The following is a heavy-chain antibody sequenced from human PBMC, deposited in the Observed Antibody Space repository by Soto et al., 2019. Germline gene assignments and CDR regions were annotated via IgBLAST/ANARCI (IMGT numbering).Heavy chain of an antibody. CDR3: ALDFWSGYYPY. Sequence: QVQLQESGPGLVKPSETLSLTCTVSGGSISSYYWSWIRQPPGKGLEWIGYIYYSGSTNYNPSLKSRVTISVDTSKNQFSLKLSSVTAADTAVYYCALDFWSGYYPYWGQGTLVTVSS. J-gene: IGHJ4*02. D-gene: IGHD3-3*01. V-gene: IGHV4-59*08. CDR2: IYYSGST. CDR1: GGSISSYY.